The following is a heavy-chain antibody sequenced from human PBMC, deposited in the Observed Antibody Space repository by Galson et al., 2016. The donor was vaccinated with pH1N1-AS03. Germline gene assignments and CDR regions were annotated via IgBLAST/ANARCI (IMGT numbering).Heavy chain of an antibody. J-gene: IGHJ4*02. CDR2: IHPIDSDT. V-gene: IGHV5-51*01. CDR3: ARHNEAATLSAPSDY. CDR1: GYTFTNSW. D-gene: IGHD6-25*01. Sequence: SGAEVKKPGESLKISCKTSGYTFTNSWIAWVRQMPGKGLEWMGFIHPIDSDTRYNPSFQGQVTISADKSINTAYLQCSSLKASDTAIYYCARHNEAATLSAPSDYWGQGTLVTVSS.